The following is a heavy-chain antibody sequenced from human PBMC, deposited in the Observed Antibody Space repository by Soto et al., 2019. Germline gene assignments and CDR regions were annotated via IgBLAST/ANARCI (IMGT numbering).Heavy chain of an antibody. D-gene: IGHD6-13*01. J-gene: IGHJ5*02. CDR1: GGSISSGGYY. V-gene: IGHV4-31*03. CDR3: ARGKQLVRGKPRMYNWFDP. Sequence: SETLSLTCTVSGGSISSGGYYWSWIRQHPGKGLEWIGYIYYSGSTNYNPSLKSRVTISVDTSKNQFSLKLSSVTAADTAVYYCARGKQLVRGKPRMYNWFDPWGQGTLVTAPQ. CDR2: IYYSGST.